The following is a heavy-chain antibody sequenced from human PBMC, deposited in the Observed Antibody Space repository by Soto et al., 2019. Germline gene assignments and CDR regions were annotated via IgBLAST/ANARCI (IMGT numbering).Heavy chain of an antibody. CDR1: GFTFSSYS. J-gene: IGHJ4*02. CDR2: ISGSGGST. CDR3: AKDFWPSRYSSGPSRYYFDY. Sequence: GGSLRLSCAASGFTFSSYSMSWVRQAPGKGLEWVSAISGSGGSTYYADSVKGRFTISRDNSKNTLYLQMNSLRAEDTAVYYCAKDFWPSRYSSGPSRYYFDYWGQGTLVTVSS. D-gene: IGHD6-19*01. V-gene: IGHV3-23*01.